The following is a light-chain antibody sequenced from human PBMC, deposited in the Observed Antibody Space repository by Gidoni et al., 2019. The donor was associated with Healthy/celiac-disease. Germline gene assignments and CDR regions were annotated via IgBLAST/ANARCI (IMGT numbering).Light chain of an antibody. CDR1: QSISSW. CDR3: QQYNSYSRT. Sequence: DIQMTQSPSTLSASVGDRVTITCRASQSISSWLAWYQQKPGKAPKLLSYKASSLESGVPSRFSGSGSGTEFTLTISSLQPDDFATYYCQQYNSYSRTFXXXTKVEIK. V-gene: IGKV1-5*03. CDR2: KAS. J-gene: IGKJ1*01.